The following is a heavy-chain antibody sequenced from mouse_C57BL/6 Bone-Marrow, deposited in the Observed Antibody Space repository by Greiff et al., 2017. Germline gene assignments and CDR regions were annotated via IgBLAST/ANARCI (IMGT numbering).Heavy chain of an antibody. Sequence: EVQGVESGGGLVKPGGSLKLSCAASGFTFSDYGMHWVRQAPEKGLEWVAYISSGSSTIYYADTVKGRFTISRDNAKNTLFLQMTSLRSEDTAMYYCARAYYSNYGGVYFDYWGQGTTLTVSS. J-gene: IGHJ2*01. D-gene: IGHD2-5*01. CDR3: ARAYYSNYGGVYFDY. CDR1: GFTFSDYG. CDR2: ISSGSSTI. V-gene: IGHV5-17*01.